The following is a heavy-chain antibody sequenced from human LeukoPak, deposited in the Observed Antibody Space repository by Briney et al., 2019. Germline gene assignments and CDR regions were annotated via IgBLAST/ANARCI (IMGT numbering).Heavy chain of an antibody. D-gene: IGHD6-13*01. CDR1: GFTFRSYG. CDR2: IGYDGRDN. V-gene: IGHV3-30*02. CDR3: AKIAAAGTYFDY. J-gene: IGHJ4*02. Sequence: GGSLRLSCVASGFTFRSYGMHWVRQAPGKGLEWVAFIGYDGRDNFDADSVKGRFTISRDNSKNTVDLQMISLRAEDTAVYYCAKIAAAGTYFDYWGQGTLVTVSS.